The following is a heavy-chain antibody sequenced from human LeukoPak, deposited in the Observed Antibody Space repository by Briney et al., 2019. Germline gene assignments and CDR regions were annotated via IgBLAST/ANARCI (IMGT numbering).Heavy chain of an antibody. J-gene: IGHJ4*02. CDR1: GYTFTSYG. D-gene: IGHD4-17*01. CDR2: IITYNGNT. Sequence: ASVKVSCKTSGYTFTSYGISWVRQAPGQGLEWMGWIITYNGNTYYSQKLQGRVTMTTDTSTSTAYMELRGLRSDDTAVYYCAKDGRRGYGEIWGQGTLVTVSS. V-gene: IGHV1-18*01. CDR3: AKDGRRGYGEI.